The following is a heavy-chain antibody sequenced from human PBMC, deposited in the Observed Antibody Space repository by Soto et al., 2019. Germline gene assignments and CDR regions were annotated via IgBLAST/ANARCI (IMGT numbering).Heavy chain of an antibody. D-gene: IGHD2-15*01. CDR3: AKKLPGIFEVSLVH. CDR1: YG. J-gene: IGHJ4*02. V-gene: IGHV3-30*18. Sequence: YGLHRVRKAPDKGLEWVAVTSSDGSTKYYAASVRDRFTVSRDNSKNTLYLQMNSLRGEDTAIYYCAKKLPGIFEVSLVHWVQGTLFTVS. CDR2: TSSDGSTK.